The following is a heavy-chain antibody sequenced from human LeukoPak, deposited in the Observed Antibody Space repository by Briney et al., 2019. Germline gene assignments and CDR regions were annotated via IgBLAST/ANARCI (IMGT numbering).Heavy chain of an antibody. CDR3: AKMPSLGNYFDY. J-gene: IGHJ4*02. CDR2: ISSSSIYI. D-gene: IGHD7-27*01. V-gene: IGHV3-21*04. Sequence: GGSLRLSCAASGFTFSSYSMNWVRQAPGKGLEWVSSISSSSIYIFYADSVKGRFTISRDNSKNTLYLQMNSLRAEDTALYYCAKMPSLGNYFDYWGQGTLVTVSS. CDR1: GFTFSSYS.